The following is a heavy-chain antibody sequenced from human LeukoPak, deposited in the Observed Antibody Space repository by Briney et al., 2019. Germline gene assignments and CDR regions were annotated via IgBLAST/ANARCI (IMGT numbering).Heavy chain of an antibody. CDR2: IKQDGSEK. CDR3: ARYSSGWYPNIYFDY. D-gene: IGHD6-19*01. Sequence: PGGSLRLSCAASGFTFSSYWMSWVRQAPGKGLEWVANIKQDGSEKYYVDSVKGRFTISRDNAKNSLYLQMNSLRAEDTAVYYCARYSSGWYPNIYFDYWGQGTLVTVSS. J-gene: IGHJ4*02. CDR1: GFTFSSYW. V-gene: IGHV3-7*03.